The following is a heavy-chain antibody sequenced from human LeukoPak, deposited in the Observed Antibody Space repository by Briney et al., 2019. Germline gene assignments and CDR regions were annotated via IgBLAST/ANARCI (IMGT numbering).Heavy chain of an antibody. CDR2: IYYSGST. CDR3: ARVGRVTYWFDP. Sequence: PSETLSLTCTVSGGSISSYYWSWIRQPPGKGLEWIGYIYYSGSTNYNPSLKSRVTISVDTSKNQFSLKLSSVTAADTAVYYCARVGRVTYWFDPWGQGTLVTVSS. V-gene: IGHV4-59*01. J-gene: IGHJ5*02. CDR1: GGSISSYY.